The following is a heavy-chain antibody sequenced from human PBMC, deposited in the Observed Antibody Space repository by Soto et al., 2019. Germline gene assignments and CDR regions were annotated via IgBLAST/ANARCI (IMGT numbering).Heavy chain of an antibody. CDR1: GFTVSSNY. CDR2: IYSGGST. CDR3: GRDRAYAYYYYGMDV. D-gene: IGHD4-17*01. V-gene: IGHV3-66*01. J-gene: IGHJ6*02. Sequence: GGSLRLSCAASGFTVSSNYMSWVRQAPGKGLEWVSVIYSGGSTYYADSVKGRFTISRDNSKNTLYLQMNSLRAEDTAVYYCGRDRAYAYYYYGMDVWGQGTTVTVSS.